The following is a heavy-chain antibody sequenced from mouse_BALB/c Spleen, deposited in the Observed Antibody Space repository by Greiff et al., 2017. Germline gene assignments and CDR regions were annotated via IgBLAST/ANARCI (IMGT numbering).Heavy chain of an antibody. CDR1: GYTFTSYV. V-gene: IGHV1-14*01. J-gene: IGHJ2*01. Sequence: VQLKESGPELVKPGASVKMSCKASGYTFTSYVMHWVKQKPGQGLEWIGDINPNYDSTSYNQKFKGKATLTVDKSSSTAYMELRSLTSEDTAVYYCARRADYPYFDYWGQGTTLTVSS. CDR3: ARRADYPYFDY. CDR2: INPNYDST. D-gene: IGHD1-1*02.